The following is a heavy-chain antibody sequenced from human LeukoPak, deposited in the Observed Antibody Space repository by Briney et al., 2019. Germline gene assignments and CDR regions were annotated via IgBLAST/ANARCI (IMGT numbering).Heavy chain of an antibody. J-gene: IGHJ4*02. Sequence: SQTLSLTCTVSGGSISSGDYYWSWIRQPPGKGLEWIGYIYYSGSTYYNPSLKSRVTTSVDTSKNQFSLKLSSVTAADTAVYYCAREGATTYIDYWGQGTLVTVSS. CDR3: AREGATTYIDY. D-gene: IGHD1-26*01. V-gene: IGHV4-30-4*01. CDR2: IYYSGST. CDR1: GGSISSGDYY.